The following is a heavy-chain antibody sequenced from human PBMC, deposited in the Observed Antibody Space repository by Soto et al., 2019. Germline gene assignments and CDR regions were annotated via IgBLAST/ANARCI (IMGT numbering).Heavy chain of an antibody. J-gene: IGHJ4*02. Sequence: GESLKISCKASGYSFTTYWIGWVPQMPGKGLEWMGIIYPGDSDTRYSPSFQGQVTISADKSISTAYLQWSSLKASDSAMFYCARKDIAGNSVDFWGQGTLVTVSS. CDR3: ARKDIAGNSVDF. V-gene: IGHV5-51*01. D-gene: IGHD6-13*01. CDR1: GYSFTTYW. CDR2: IYPGDSDT.